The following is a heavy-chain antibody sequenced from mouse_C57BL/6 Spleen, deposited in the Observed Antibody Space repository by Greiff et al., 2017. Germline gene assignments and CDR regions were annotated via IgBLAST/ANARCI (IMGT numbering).Heavy chain of an antibody. D-gene: IGHD1-1*01. CDR2: INPGDGDT. V-gene: IGHV1-82*01. J-gene: IGHJ4*01. CDR3: ARSGYSSSYVGAVDY. CDR1: GYAFSSSW. Sequence: QVQLQQSGPELVKPGASVKLSCKASGYAFSSSWMTWVRQRPGKGLEWIGRINPGDGDTNYDGKFKGKATLTADKSTSTAYMQLSSLTSADSAVYFCARSGYSSSYVGAVDYWGQGTSVTVSS.